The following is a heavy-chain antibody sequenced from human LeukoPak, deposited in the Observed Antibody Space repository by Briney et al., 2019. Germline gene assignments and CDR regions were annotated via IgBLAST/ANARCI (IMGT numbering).Heavy chain of an antibody. D-gene: IGHD4-11*01. J-gene: IGHJ4*02. CDR2: IHHSVGT. CDR1: GGFISSGNW. CDR3: ARKGPATIADY. Sequence: SGTLSLTCAVSGGFISSGNWWGWFRQPPGKGLEWIGEIHHSVGTNYNPSLKSRVAISKDKSKNQFSLDVTSVTAADTAMYYCARKGPATIADYWGRGTLVTVSS. V-gene: IGHV4-4*02.